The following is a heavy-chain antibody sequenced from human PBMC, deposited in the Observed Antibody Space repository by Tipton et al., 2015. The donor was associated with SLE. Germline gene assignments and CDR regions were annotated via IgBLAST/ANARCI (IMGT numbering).Heavy chain of an antibody. CDR3: ARVGVDDYTPFDY. J-gene: IGHJ4*02. CDR1: GGSISSYY. CDR2: IYYSGST. D-gene: IGHD5-24*01. Sequence: TLSLTCTVSGGSISSYYWSWIRQPPGKGLEWIGYIYYSGSTNYNPSLKSRVTISVDTSKNQFSLKLSSVTAADTAVYYCARVGVDDYTPFDYWGQGTLVTVSS. V-gene: IGHV4-59*12.